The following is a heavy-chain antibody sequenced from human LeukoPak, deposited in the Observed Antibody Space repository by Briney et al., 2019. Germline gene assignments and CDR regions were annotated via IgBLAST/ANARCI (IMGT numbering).Heavy chain of an antibody. CDR3: AKDGWYAEYFQH. J-gene: IGHJ1*01. V-gene: IGHV3-23*01. Sequence: TGGSLRLSCADSGFTFSSYAMSWVRQAPGKGLEWVSAISGSGGSTYYADSVKGRFTISRDNSKNTLYLQMNSLRAKDTAVYYCAKDGWYAEYFQHWGQGTLVTVSS. CDR2: ISGSGGST. CDR1: GFTFSSYA. D-gene: IGHD6-19*01.